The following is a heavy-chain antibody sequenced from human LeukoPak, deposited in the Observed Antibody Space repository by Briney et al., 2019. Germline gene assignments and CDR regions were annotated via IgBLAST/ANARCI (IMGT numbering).Heavy chain of an antibody. CDR3: ARDNCGGDCHSGGFGY. D-gene: IGHD2-21*02. CDR1: GYTFTGYY. J-gene: IGHJ4*02. Sequence: ASVKVSCKASGYTFTGYYMHWVRQAPGQGLEWMGWINPNSGGTNYAQKFQGRVTMTRDTSISTAYMELSRLRSDDTAVYYCARDNCGGDCHSGGFGYWGQGTLVTVSS. V-gene: IGHV1-2*02. CDR2: INPNSGGT.